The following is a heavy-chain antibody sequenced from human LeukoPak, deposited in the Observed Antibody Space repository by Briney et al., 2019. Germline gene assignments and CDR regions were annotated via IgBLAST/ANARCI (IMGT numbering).Heavy chain of an antibody. Sequence: HSETLSLTCTVSGYSISSGYYWGWIRQPPGKGLEWIGSIYHSGSTYYNPSLKSRVTISVDTSKNQFSLKLSSVTAADTAVYYCARSGSSITVFDPWGQGTLVTVSS. V-gene: IGHV4-38-2*02. D-gene: IGHD1-26*01. J-gene: IGHJ5*02. CDR3: ARSGSSITVFDP. CDR2: IYHSGST. CDR1: GYSISSGYY.